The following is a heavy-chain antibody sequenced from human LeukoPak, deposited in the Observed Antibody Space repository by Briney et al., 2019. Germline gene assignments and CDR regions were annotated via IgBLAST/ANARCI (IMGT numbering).Heavy chain of an antibody. CDR2: ISGSGGST. Sequence: GGSLRLSCAASGFTFSSYAMSWVRQAPGKGLEWVSAISGSGGSTYYADSVKGRFTISRDNSKNTLYLQMNSLGAEDTAVYYCAKDGVGFGEPFDYWGQGTLVTVSS. CDR3: AKDGVGFGEPFDY. CDR1: GFTFSSYA. J-gene: IGHJ4*02. V-gene: IGHV3-23*01. D-gene: IGHD3-10*01.